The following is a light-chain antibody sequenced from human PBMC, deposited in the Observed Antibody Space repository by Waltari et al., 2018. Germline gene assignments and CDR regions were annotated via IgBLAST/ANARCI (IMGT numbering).Light chain of an antibody. V-gene: IGKV1-12*01. Sequence: DIQMTQSPSFVSASVGDRVTITCRASQSIINWLAWYHQKPGKAPKFLIYAASSLESGVPSRFGGSGSGTDFTLTISSLQPEDFATYYCQQTNSFPRTFGQGTKVEIK. CDR1: QSIINW. J-gene: IGKJ1*01. CDR3: QQTNSFPRT. CDR2: AAS.